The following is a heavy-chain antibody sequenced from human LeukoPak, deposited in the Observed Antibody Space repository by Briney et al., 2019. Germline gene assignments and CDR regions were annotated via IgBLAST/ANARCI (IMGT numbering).Heavy chain of an antibody. V-gene: IGHV3-23*01. D-gene: IGHD3-22*01. CDR3: AKGPRHSSGYYYGDYSDY. CDR2: ISGSGGST. J-gene: IGHJ4*02. Sequence: GGSLRLSCAASGFTFSSYAMSWVRQAPGKGLEWVSAISGSGGSTYYADSVKGRFTISRDNSKNTLYLQMNSLRAEDTAVYYCAKGPRHSSGYYYGDYSDYWGQGTLVTVSS. CDR1: GFTFSSYA.